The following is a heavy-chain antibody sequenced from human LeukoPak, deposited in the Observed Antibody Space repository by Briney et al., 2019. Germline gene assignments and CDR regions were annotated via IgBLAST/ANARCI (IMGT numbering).Heavy chain of an antibody. Sequence: SETLSLTCTVSGGSLSNYYWSWIRQPPGKGLEWIGHIYESGSTTYNPSLKSRVTISVDTSKKQFSLRLSSVTAADTAVYYCARSYQTADAFDIWGQGTMVTVSS. V-gene: IGHV4-59*01. D-gene: IGHD2-2*01. CDR2: IYESGST. CDR3: ARSYQTADAFDI. J-gene: IGHJ3*02. CDR1: GGSLSNYY.